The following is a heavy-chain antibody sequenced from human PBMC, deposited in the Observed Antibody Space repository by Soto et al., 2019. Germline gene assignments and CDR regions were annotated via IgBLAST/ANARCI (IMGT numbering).Heavy chain of an antibody. CDR3: AKAGWLGWFDP. D-gene: IGHD1-1*01. J-gene: IGHJ5*02. V-gene: IGHV1-8*01. CDR1: GDTFTSYD. CDR2: MNPKNGNT. Sequence: QVQLVQSGAEVKKPGASVKVSCKASGDTFTSYDINWVRQATGQGLEWMGWMNPKNGNTGYAQKFQGRVTMTRNNSITTAYMELSSLRSEDTAVYYCAKAGWLGWFDPWGQGTLVTVSS.